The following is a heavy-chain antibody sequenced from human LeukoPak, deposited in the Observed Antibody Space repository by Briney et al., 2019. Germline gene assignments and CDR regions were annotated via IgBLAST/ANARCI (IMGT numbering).Heavy chain of an antibody. CDR2: INPNSSDT. D-gene: IGHD1-26*01. V-gene: IGHV1-2*02. Sequence: GPVKVSCKASGYTFTDYYMHWVRQAPGQGLEWMGWINPNSSDTKYSQKFQGRVTMTRDTSISTAYMELSRLRSDDTAVYYCARDRSISDFDYWGQGSLVTVSS. CDR3: ARDRSISDFDY. CDR1: GYTFTDYY. J-gene: IGHJ4*02.